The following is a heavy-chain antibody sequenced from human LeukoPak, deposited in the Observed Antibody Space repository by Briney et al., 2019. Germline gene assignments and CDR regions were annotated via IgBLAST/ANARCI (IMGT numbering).Heavy chain of an antibody. CDR2: ISWNSGII. D-gene: IGHD5-18*01. J-gene: IGHJ4*02. V-gene: IGHV3-9*01. Sequence: GGSLRLSCAASGFTFDDYAMHWVRQAPGKGLEWVSGISWNSGIIGDADSVKGRFTISRDNAKNSLYVQMNRLTDEDTALYYCAKGRYSYAPTHFDYWRQGTLVTVSS. CDR3: AKGRYSYAPTHFDY. CDR1: GFTFDDYA.